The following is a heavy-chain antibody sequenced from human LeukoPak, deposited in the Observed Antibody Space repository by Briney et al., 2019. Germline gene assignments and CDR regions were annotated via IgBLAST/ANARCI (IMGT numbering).Heavy chain of an antibody. D-gene: IGHD2-21*02. CDR1: GGSISGYY. J-gene: IGHJ2*01. Sequence: SETLSLTCTVSGGSISGYYWNWIRQPAGKGLEWIGRIHTSGSTNYNPSLKSRITMSVDTSKNQFSLNLSSVTAADTAVYYCARRTSVTARYFDLWGRGTLVTVSS. CDR2: IHTSGST. CDR3: ARRTSVTARYFDL. V-gene: IGHV4-4*07.